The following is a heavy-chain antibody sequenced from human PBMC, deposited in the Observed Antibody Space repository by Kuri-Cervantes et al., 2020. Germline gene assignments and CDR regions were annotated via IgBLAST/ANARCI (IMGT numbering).Heavy chain of an antibody. V-gene: IGHV3-30-3*01. CDR1: GFTISSYS. CDR3: ARDTPFPIFGVEEYYYYYYGMDV. CDR2: ISYDGSTK. J-gene: IGHJ6*02. D-gene: IGHD3-3*01. Sequence: SCAVSGFTISSYSMHWVRQAPGKGLEWVAVISYDGSTKYYADSVNGRFTISRDNSKNTLYLQMNSLSAEDTAVYYCARDTPFPIFGVEEYYYYYYGMDVWGQGTTVTVSS.